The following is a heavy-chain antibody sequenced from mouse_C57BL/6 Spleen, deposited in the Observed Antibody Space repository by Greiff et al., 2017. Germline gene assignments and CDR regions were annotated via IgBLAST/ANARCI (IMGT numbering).Heavy chain of an antibody. V-gene: IGHV1-55*01. J-gene: IGHJ2*01. CDR2: IYPGSGST. D-gene: IGHD2-5*01. CDR3: ASGSYYSNFYFDY. Sequence: VQLQQPGAELVKPGASVKMSCKASGYTFTSYWITWVKQRPGQGLEWIGDIYPGSGSTNYNEKFKSKATLTVDTSSTTAYMQLSSLTSEDSAVYYYASGSYYSNFYFDYWGQGTTLTVSS. CDR1: GYTFTSYW.